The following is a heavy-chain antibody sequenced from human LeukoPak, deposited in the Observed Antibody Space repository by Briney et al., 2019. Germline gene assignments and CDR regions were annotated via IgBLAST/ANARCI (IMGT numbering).Heavy chain of an antibody. V-gene: IGHV3-74*01. D-gene: IGHD3-10*01. J-gene: IGHJ5*02. CDR2: INTDGSGI. CDR3: TRDFRNYGFDP. Sequence: GGSLRLSCRGSGFTFSNFWMHWVRQAPGTGLVWVSRINTDGSGIIYVDSVKGRFTISRDNAKNTLYLQMNSLRAEDTAVYYCTRDFRNYGFDPWGQGTLVTVSS. CDR1: GFTFSNFW.